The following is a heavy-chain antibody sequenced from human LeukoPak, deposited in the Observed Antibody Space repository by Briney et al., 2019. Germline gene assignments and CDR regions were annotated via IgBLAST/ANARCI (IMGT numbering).Heavy chain of an antibody. CDR2: IYYSGST. Sequence: GSLRLSCAASGFTFSSYSMNWVRQAPGKGLEWIGSIYYSGSTYYNPSLKSRVTISVDTSKNQFSLKLSSVTAADTAVYYCARARYSSGWRMYYFDYWGQGTLVTVSS. V-gene: IGHV4-39*07. D-gene: IGHD6-19*01. CDR3: ARARYSSGWRMYYFDY. J-gene: IGHJ4*02. CDR1: GFTFSSYS.